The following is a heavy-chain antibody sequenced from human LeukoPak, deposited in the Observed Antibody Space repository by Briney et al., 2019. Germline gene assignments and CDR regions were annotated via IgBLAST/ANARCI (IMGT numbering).Heavy chain of an antibody. J-gene: IGHJ2*01. Sequence: GGSLRLSCTASGFTFSTYWIHWVRQAPGKGLVWVSQIKFDGSLASYADSVKGRFTISRDNAKNTLYLQMNSLGTEDTAVYYCVTGHYDSRMYFDLWGSGTQVTVSS. V-gene: IGHV3-74*01. CDR1: GFTFSTYW. D-gene: IGHD3-16*01. CDR3: VTGHYDSRMYFDL. CDR2: IKFDGSLA.